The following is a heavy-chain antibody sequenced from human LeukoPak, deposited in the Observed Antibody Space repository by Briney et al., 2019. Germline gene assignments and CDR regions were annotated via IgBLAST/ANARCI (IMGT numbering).Heavy chain of an antibody. CDR3: ARAQQQLVRGLDFDY. D-gene: IGHD6-13*01. CDR1: GGSFSGYY. CDR2: INHSGST. Sequence: SETLSLTCAVYGGSFSGYYWSWIRQPPGKGLEWIGEINHSGSTNYNPSLRSRVTISVDTSKNQFSLKLSSVTAAGTAVYYCARAQQQLVRGLDFDYWGEGTLVTVSS. V-gene: IGHV4-34*01. J-gene: IGHJ4*02.